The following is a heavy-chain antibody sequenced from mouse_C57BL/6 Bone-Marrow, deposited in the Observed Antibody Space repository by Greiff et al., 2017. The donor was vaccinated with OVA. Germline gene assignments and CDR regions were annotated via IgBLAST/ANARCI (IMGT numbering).Heavy chain of an antibody. D-gene: IGHD2-3*01. CDR3: ARWLLRVSYAMDY. CDR2: INPGSGGT. J-gene: IGHJ4*01. CDR1: GYAFTNYL. Sequence: QVQLQQSGAELVRPGTSVKVSCKASGYAFTNYLIEWVKQRPGQGLEWIGVINPGSGGTNYNEKFKGKATLTADKSSSTAYMQLSSLTSEDSAVYFCARWLLRVSYAMDYWGQGTSVTVSS. V-gene: IGHV1-54*01.